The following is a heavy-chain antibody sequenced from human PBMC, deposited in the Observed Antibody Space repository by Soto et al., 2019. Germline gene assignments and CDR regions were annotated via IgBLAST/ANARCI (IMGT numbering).Heavy chain of an antibody. V-gene: IGHV3-53*01. D-gene: IGHD3-10*01. CDR1: GVSVRISV. J-gene: IGHJ5*02. CDR3: ARLGPYGSESYSFRYNRFDP. Sequence: QPAWCIRLSCTTAGVSVRISVMTWFRQTPGKGLEWVSVIYSGGSSYYAVSVQGRFTISRDNSKNTVYLQMNSLRGEDTAMYYCARLGPYGSESYSFRYNRFDPWGQGTQVTVSS. CDR2: IYSGGSS.